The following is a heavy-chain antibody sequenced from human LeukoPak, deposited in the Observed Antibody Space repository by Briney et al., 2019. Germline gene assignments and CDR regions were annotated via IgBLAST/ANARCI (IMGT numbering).Heavy chain of an antibody. J-gene: IGHJ6*02. CDR2: IYHTGRT. Sequence: PSQTLSLTCAVSGGSIIVAAYSWSWIRQPPGKGLEWVGYIYHTGRTYSNPSLKSRVTVSVDRSKNQFSLKLSSVTAADTAVYYCTRSLGAVIHGGMDVWGQGTTVTVSS. CDR3: TRSLGAVIHGGMDV. V-gene: IGHV4-30-2*02. D-gene: IGHD3-3*01. CDR1: GGSIIVAAYS.